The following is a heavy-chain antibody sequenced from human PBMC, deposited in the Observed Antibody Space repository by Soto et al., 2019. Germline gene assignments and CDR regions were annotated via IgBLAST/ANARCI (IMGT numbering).Heavy chain of an antibody. D-gene: IGHD3-3*01. J-gene: IGHJ6*02. V-gene: IGHV3-23*01. CDR2: ISGSGGST. CDR1: GFTFSSYA. CDR3: AKDRSRYDFWSGYSSAYGMDV. Sequence: GGSLRLSCAASGFTFSSYAMSWVRQAPGKGLERVSAISGSGGSTYYADSVKGRFTISRDNSKNTLYLQMNSLRAEDTAVYYCAKDRSRYDFWSGYSSAYGMDVWGQGTTVTVSS.